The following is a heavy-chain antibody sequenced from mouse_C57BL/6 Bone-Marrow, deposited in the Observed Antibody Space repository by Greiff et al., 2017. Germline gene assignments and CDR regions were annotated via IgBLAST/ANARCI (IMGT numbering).Heavy chain of an antibody. CDR1: GYTFTSYW. V-gene: IGHV1-55*01. CDR2: IYPGSGST. D-gene: IGHD2-4*01. CDR3: ARAGYDYRWFAY. Sequence: VQLQQSGAELVKPGASVKMSCKASGYTFTSYWITWVKQRPGQGLEWIGDIYPGSGSTNYNEKFKSKATLTVDTSSSTAYMQLSSLTSEDSAVEYWARAGYDYRWFAYWGQETLVTVSA. J-gene: IGHJ3*01.